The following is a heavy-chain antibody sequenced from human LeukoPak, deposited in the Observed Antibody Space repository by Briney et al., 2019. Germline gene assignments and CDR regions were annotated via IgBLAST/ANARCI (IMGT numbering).Heavy chain of an antibody. CDR1: GGTFSSYA. D-gene: IGHD6-19*01. J-gene: IGHJ3*02. Sequence: WASVKVSCKASGGTFSSYAISWVRQAPGQGLEWMGGIIPIFGTANYAQKFQGRVTITVDKSTSTAYMELSSLRSEDTAVYYCARVIAVAQAFDIWGQGTMVTVSS. V-gene: IGHV1-69*06. CDR3: ARVIAVAQAFDI. CDR2: IIPIFGTA.